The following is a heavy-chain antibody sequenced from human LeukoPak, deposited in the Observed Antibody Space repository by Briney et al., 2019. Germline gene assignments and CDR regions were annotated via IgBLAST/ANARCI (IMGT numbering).Heavy chain of an antibody. Sequence: GGSLRLSCAASGFTFSDYSMNWVRQAPGKGLEWVSYISSSSGTISYADSVKGRFTISRDNAKNSLYLQMNSLRADDTAVYYCATDPATGTTATSLLAPWGQGTLVTVSS. V-gene: IGHV3-48*01. CDR1: GFTFSDYS. CDR2: ISSSSGTI. J-gene: IGHJ5*02. D-gene: IGHD1-1*01. CDR3: ATDPATGTTATSLLAP.